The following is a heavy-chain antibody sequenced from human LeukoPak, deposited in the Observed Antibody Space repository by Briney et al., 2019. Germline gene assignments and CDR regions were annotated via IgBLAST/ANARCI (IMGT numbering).Heavy chain of an antibody. V-gene: IGHV1-46*01. J-gene: IGHJ3*02. D-gene: IGHD3-10*01. CDR2: INPSNGDT. Sequence: ASVKVSCKASGYTFTYHYIHLVRQAPGQGLEWMGIINPSNGDTNYAQRFQGRVTMTRDTSTSTVYMELSSLDSEDTAVYYCAKHQQMVQGVPHAFDIWGQGTMVTVSS. CDR3: AKHQQMVQGVPHAFDI. CDR1: GYTFTYHY.